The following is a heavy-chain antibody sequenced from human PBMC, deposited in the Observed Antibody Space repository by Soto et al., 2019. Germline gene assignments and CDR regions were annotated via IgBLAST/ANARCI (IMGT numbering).Heavy chain of an antibody. V-gene: IGHV5-51*07. CDR1: GESITSYW. J-gene: IGHJ5*02. CDR2: IYPGDSDT. CDR3: ARLVVVVAENINWFDP. Sequence: PGQPLKVARRGCGESITSYWMGWVNQMPGKGLEWMGIIYPGDSDTRYSPSFQGQVTISADKSISTAYLQWSSLKASDTAMYYCARLVVVVAENINWFDPWGQGTLVTVSS. D-gene: IGHD2-15*01.